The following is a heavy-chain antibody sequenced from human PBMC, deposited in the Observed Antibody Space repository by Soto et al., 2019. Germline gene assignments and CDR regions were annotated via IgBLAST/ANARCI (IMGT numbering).Heavy chain of an antibody. V-gene: IGHV4-4*07. CDR1: GGSISKFY. CDR2: VYATGTT. CDR3: VRDGSKSLRDWFDP. J-gene: IGHJ5*02. Sequence: SETLSLTCNVSGGSISKFYWAWIRKTAGNGLEWMGRVYATGTTDYNPSLRSRVAMSVDISKKTFSLKLRSVTGADSGVYYCVRDGSKSLRDWFDPWGQGILVTVSS.